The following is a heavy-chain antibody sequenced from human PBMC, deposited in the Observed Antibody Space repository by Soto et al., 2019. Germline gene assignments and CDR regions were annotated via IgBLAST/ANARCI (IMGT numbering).Heavy chain of an antibody. V-gene: IGHV4-34*01. Sequence: SETLSLTCAVYGLSFSGYYWSWIRQPPGKGLEWIGEINHSGSTNYNPSLKSRATISVDTSKNQFSLKLSSVTAADTAVYYCARGLDWNRFDYWGQGTLVTVSS. J-gene: IGHJ4*02. CDR3: ARGLDWNRFDY. CDR2: INHSGST. CDR1: GLSFSGYY. D-gene: IGHD1-1*01.